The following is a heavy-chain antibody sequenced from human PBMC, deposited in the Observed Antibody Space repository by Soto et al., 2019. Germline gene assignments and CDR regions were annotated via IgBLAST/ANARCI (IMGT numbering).Heavy chain of an antibody. J-gene: IGHJ5*02. CDR3: ARVIKYDFWSGSGWFDP. V-gene: IGHV1-18*01. D-gene: IGHD3-3*01. CDR2: ISAYNGNT. CDR1: GYTFTIYG. Sequence: ASVKVSCKASGYTFTIYGISWVRQAPGQGLEWMGWISAYNGNTNYAQKLQGRVTMTTDTSTRTAYMELRSLRSDDTAVYYCARVIKYDFWSGSGWFDPWGQGTLVTVSS.